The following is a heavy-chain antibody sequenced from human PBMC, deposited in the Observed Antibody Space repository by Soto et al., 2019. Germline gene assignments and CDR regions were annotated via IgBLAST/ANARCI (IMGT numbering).Heavy chain of an antibody. CDR1: GFSFSEYY. D-gene: IGHD6-6*01. J-gene: IGHJ4*02. V-gene: IGHV3-11*01. CDR2: ISSSGGTR. Sequence: GGSLRLSCAGSGFSFSEYYMSWIRQAPGKGMEWVSYISSSGGTRYSADSVKGRFTISRDNVKNSLYLQINSLRAEDTAVYYCAIEVRSISSYIWVYFDLWGQGTLVTVSS. CDR3: AIEVRSISSYIWVYFDL.